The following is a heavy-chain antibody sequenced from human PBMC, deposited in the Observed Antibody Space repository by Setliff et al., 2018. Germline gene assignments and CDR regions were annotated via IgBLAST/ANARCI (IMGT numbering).Heavy chain of an antibody. V-gene: IGHV1-8*02. Sequence: ASVKVSCKASGYTFTSYDINWVRQATGQGLEWMGWMNPNSGNTGYAQKFQGRVTMTGNTSISTAYMELSSLRSEDTAVYYCARGWAVTTGDAFDIWGQGTMVTVSS. J-gene: IGHJ3*02. CDR3: ARGWAVTTGDAFDI. CDR1: GYTFTSYD. D-gene: IGHD4-17*01. CDR2: MNPNSGNT.